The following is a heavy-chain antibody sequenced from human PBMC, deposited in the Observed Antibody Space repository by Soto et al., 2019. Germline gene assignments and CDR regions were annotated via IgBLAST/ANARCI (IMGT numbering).Heavy chain of an antibody. CDR1: GYSFIDYW. CDR3: ARHRQALGGYCSSTSCYDYYYYGMDV. D-gene: IGHD2-2*03. V-gene: IGHV5-51*01. Sequence: PGESLKISCKGFGYSFIDYWIGWVRQMPGKGLEWMGIIYPGDSDTRYSPSFQGQVTISADKSISTAYLQWSSLKASDTAMYYCARHRQALGGYCSSTSCYDYYYYGMDVWGQGTTVTVSS. J-gene: IGHJ6*02. CDR2: IYPGDSDT.